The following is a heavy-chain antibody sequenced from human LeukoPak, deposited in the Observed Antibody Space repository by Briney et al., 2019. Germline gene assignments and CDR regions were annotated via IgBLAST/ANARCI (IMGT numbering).Heavy chain of an antibody. J-gene: IGHJ4*02. D-gene: IGHD4-17*01. CDR1: GGSISSYY. CDR3: ARAPNDYGDYLTNYFDY. Sequence: SETLSLTCTVFGGSISSYYWSWIRQPPGKGLERLGYIYYSGSTNYNPTLKSRVTISVDTSKKQFSLKLSSVTAADTAVYYCARAPNDYGDYLTNYFDYWGQGTLVTVSS. V-gene: IGHV4-59*01. CDR2: IYYSGST.